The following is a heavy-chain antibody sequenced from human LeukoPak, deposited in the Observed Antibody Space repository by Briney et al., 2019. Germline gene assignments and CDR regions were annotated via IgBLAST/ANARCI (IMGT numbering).Heavy chain of an antibody. Sequence: ASVKVSCKASGGTFSSYAISWVRQAPGQGLEWMGGIIPIFGTANYAQKFQGRVTITADESTSLVYLQLSSLRSEDTAVYYCARDLGIVVIPTAMLRGWFDPWGQGTLVTVSS. V-gene: IGHV1-69*13. D-gene: IGHD2-2*01. CDR2: IIPIFGTA. J-gene: IGHJ5*02. CDR3: ARDLGIVVIPTAMLRGWFDP. CDR1: GGTFSSYA.